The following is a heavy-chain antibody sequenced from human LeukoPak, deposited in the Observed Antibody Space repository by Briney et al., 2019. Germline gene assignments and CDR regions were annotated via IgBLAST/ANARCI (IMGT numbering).Heavy chain of an antibody. D-gene: IGHD2-15*01. CDR3: ARDQSDCSGGSCYFLENYYYYYMDV. Sequence: SETLSLTCTVSGGSISSSSYYWGWIRQPPGKGPEWIGSIYYSGSTYYNPSLKSRVTISVDTSKNQFSLKLSSVTAADTAVYYCARDQSDCSGGSCYFLENYYYYYMDVWGKGTTVTVSS. CDR2: IYYSGST. J-gene: IGHJ6*03. V-gene: IGHV4-39*07. CDR1: GGSISSSSYY.